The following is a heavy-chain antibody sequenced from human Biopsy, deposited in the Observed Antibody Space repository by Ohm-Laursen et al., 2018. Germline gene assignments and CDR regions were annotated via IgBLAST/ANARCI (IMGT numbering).Heavy chain of an antibody. Sequence: LSLTCAASGFTFSGFSMNWVRQAPGKGLEWVSSISASGNHIYYTDSVKGRFTVSRDNGKNSVYLQMNSLRVEDTAVYYCARDGEAKYCKHGVCPSDFWGQGTLVTASS. D-gene: IGHD2-8*01. V-gene: IGHV3-21*01. J-gene: IGHJ4*02. CDR2: ISASGNHI. CDR3: ARDGEAKYCKHGVCPSDF. CDR1: GFTFSGFS.